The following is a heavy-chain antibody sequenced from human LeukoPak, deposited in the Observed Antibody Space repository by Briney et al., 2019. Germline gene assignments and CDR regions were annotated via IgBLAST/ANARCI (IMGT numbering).Heavy chain of an antibody. CDR1: GGYFSGYY. CDR2: INHSGST. J-gene: IGHJ4*02. V-gene: IGHV4-34*01. D-gene: IGHD3-10*01. CDR3: ATLTYGSGRWGLSEGY. Sequence: SETLSLTCAVYGGYFSGYYWSWIRQPPGKGLEWIEEINHSGSTNYNPSLKSRVTISVDTSKNQFSLKLSSVTAADTAVYYCATLTYGSGRWGLSEGYWGQGTLVTVSS.